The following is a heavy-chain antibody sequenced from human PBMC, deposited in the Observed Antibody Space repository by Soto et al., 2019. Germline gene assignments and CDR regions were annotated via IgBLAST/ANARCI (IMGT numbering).Heavy chain of an antibody. D-gene: IGHD2-15*01. CDR2: IYYSGST. J-gene: IGHJ6*03. V-gene: IGHV4-59*01. CDR1: GGSISSYY. Sequence: QVQLQESGPGLVKPSETLSLTCTVSGGSISSYYWSWIRQPPGKGLEWIGYIYYSGSTNYNPSLKSRVTISVDTSKNQFSLKLSSVTAADTAVYYCARGEGMVAATYYYYYYMDVWGKGTTVTVSS. CDR3: ARGEGMVAATYYYYYYMDV.